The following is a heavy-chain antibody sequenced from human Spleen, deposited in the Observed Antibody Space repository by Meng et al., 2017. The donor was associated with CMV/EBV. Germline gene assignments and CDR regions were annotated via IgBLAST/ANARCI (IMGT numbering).Heavy chain of an antibody. CDR1: GLTFSPYA. J-gene: IGHJ6*02. D-gene: IGHD1-1*01. V-gene: IGHV3-30*04. Sequence: GESLKISCAASGLTFSPYALHWVRQAPGKGLEWVAVISYDGNNTYYADSVKGRFTVSRDNSKSTLYLQMNSLRAEDTAVYYCARAAGSLTATGHGVDVWGQGTTVTVSS. CDR2: ISYDGNNT. CDR3: ARAAGSLTATGHGVDV.